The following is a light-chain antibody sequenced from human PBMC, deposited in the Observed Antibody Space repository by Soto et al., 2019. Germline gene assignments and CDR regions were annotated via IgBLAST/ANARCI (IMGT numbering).Light chain of an antibody. Sequence: QSVLTQPASVSGSPGQSITISCTGTSSDVGGYKYVSWYQQHPGKAPKVIIYEVSNRPSGVSNRFSASKSGNSASLTISGLQGEDDAYYYCSAYTSGSTLVFGGGTKLTVL. CDR1: SSDVGGYKY. CDR3: SAYTSGSTLV. J-gene: IGLJ3*02. V-gene: IGLV2-14*01. CDR2: EVS.